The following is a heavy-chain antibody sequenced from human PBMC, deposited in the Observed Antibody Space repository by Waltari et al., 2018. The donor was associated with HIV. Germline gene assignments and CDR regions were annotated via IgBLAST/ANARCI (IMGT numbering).Heavy chain of an antibody. CDR2: IDPGDSDI. J-gene: IGHJ4*02. D-gene: IGHD2-15*01. V-gene: IGHV5-51*01. CDR3: VRRVVAPAGDYFDY. CDR1: GYSFTTYW. Sequence: EVQLVQSGAEVKKPGESLKISGKGSGYSFTTYWLGWVRQMPGKGLEWMGIIDPGDSDIRYSPSFQGQVTISADKSINTAYLQWSSLKASDTAMYYCVRRVVAPAGDYFDYWGQGTLVTVSS.